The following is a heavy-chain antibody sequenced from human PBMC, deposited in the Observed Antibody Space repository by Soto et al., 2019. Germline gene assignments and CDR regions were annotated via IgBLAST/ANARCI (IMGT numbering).Heavy chain of an antibody. CDR3: ARNTDHRLVRGWIDP. V-gene: IGHV3-30-3*01. J-gene: IGHJ5*02. D-gene: IGHD3-10*01. CDR1: GLTFSSSA. CDR2: ISHDGSHE. Sequence: QGQLHESGGGVVHPGTSLRLSCAASGLTFSSSAMHWVRQAPGKGLEWVAMISHDGSHEYYGDSVKGRFSVSRDNSHNILHLPMNSLRIEDTAVYFCARNTDHRLVRGWIDPWGQGTLVNVSS.